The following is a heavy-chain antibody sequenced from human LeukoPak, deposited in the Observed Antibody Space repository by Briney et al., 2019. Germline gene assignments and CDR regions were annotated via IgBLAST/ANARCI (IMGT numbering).Heavy chain of an antibody. J-gene: IGHJ4*02. D-gene: IGHD6-19*01. CDR2: IYYSGST. CDR1: GGSISSYY. CDR3: AREVAGTRGLSNFDY. Sequence: SETLSLTCTVSGGSISSYYWSWIRQPPGKGLEWIGYIYYSGSTNYNPSLKSRVTISVDTSKNQFSLKLSSVTAADTAVYYCAREVAGTRGLSNFDYWGQGTLVTVSS. V-gene: IGHV4-59*01.